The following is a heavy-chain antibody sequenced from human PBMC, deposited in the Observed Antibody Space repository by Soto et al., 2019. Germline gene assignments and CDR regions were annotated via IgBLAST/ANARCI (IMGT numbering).Heavy chain of an antibody. CDR3: ARDIRGAD. J-gene: IGHJ4*02. D-gene: IGHD3-10*01. Sequence: QVQLVESGGGLVKIGGSLRLYCAASGFNLREHYMTWIRQAPGKGLEWVSYIRGSSSTIYYADFVKGRFTISRDNAKNSLYLQMNSLRAEDTAVYYCARDIRGADWGQGTLVTVSS. CDR2: IRGSSSTI. V-gene: IGHV3-11*01. CDR1: GFNLREHY.